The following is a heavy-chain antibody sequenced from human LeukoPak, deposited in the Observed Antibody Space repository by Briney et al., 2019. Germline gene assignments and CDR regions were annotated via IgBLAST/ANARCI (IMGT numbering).Heavy chain of an antibody. CDR2: IYHSGGT. V-gene: IGHV4-38-2*01. Sequence: SETLSLTCAVSGYSISSGYYWGWIRQPPGKGLEWIGSIYHSGGTYYNPSLKTRVTISVDTSKNQFSLNLSSVTAADTAVYYCARGPAAINYWGQGTLVTVSS. CDR1: GYSISSGYY. D-gene: IGHD2-2*02. J-gene: IGHJ4*02. CDR3: ARGPAAINY.